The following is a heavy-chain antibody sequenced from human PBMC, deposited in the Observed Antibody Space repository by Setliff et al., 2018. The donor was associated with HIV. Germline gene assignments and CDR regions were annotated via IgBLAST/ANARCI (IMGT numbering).Heavy chain of an antibody. D-gene: IGHD6-13*01. CDR1: GYIFNNFW. Sequence: GESLKISCKGSGYIFNNFWIAWVRQMPGKGLEWMGIIYPGDSDTRYSPSFEGQVTISADKSISTAYLQWSSLKASDTAMYYCARHQSGYSSNYRLGYWGQGTMVTVSS. J-gene: IGHJ4*03. CDR3: ARHQSGYSSNYRLGY. CDR2: IYPGDSDT. V-gene: IGHV5-51*01.